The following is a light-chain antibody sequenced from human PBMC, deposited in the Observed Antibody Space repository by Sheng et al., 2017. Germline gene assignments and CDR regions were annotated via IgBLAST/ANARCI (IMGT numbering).Light chain of an antibody. Sequence: SYELTQPPSVSVSPGQTATITCSGDNLGDKYACWYQQKPGQSPVVVIYQDYKRPSGIPERFSGSTLGTQPTLTITGTQAMDEAAYYCQAWDRDTAIFGGGTKLTVL. V-gene: IGLV3-1*01. CDR2: QDY. CDR1: NLGDKY. CDR3: QAWDRDTAI. J-gene: IGLJ2*01.